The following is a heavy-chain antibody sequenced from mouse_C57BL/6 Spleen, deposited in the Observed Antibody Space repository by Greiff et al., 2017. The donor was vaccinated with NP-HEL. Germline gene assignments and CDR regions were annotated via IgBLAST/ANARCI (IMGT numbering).Heavy chain of an antibody. Sequence: EVMLVESGGGLVQPGGSLKLSCAASGFTFSDYGMAWVRQAPRKGPEWVAFISNLAYSIYYADTVTGRFTISRENAKNTLYLEMSSLRSEDTAMYYCARQGDYDGEFDYWGQGTLVTVSA. V-gene: IGHV5-15*01. J-gene: IGHJ3*01. CDR1: GFTFSDYG. D-gene: IGHD2-4*01. CDR2: ISNLAYSI. CDR3: ARQGDYDGEFDY.